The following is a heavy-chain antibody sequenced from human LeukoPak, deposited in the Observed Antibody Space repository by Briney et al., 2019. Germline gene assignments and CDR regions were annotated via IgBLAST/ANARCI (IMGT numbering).Heavy chain of an antibody. CDR3: ARAVEATQGGHYYYYYMDV. CDR2: IYYSGST. V-gene: IGHV4-59*01. J-gene: IGHJ6*03. CDR1: GGSISSYY. Sequence: SETLSLTCTVSGGSISSYYWSWIRQPPGKGLEWIGNIYYSGSTNYNPSLKSRVTISLDTSKNQFSLKLTSVTAADTAVYYCARAVEATQGGHYYYYYMDVWGKGATVTVSS. D-gene: IGHD1-26*01.